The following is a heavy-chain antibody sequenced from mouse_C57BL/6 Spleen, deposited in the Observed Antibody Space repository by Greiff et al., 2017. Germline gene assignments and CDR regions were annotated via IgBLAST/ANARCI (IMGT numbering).Heavy chain of an antibody. D-gene: IGHD3-3*01. CDR3: ASDQGGDGWFAY. J-gene: IGHJ3*01. V-gene: IGHV2-6*01. CDR1: GFSLTSYG. CDR2: IWGVGST. Sequence: QVQLQQSGPGLVAPSQSLSITCTVSGFSLTSYGVDWVRQSPGKGLEWLGVIWGVGSTNYNSALKSRLSISKDNSKSQVFLKMNSLQTDDTAMYYCASDQGGDGWFAYWGQGTLVTVSA.